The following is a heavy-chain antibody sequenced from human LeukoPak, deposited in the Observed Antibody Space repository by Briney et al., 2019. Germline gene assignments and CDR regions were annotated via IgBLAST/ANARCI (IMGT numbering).Heavy chain of an antibody. CDR3: TSRYCTTTICYSFDN. Sequence: GGSLRLSCAASGFTFSSYAMTWVRQAPGKGMEWVSSINSDSGHMLYADSVKGRFSISRDNAKSSLYLQMNSLRVEDTAVYYCTSRYCTTTICYSFDNWGQGTMVAVS. J-gene: IGHJ3*02. CDR1: GFTFSSYA. D-gene: IGHD2-2*01. CDR2: INSDSGHM. V-gene: IGHV3-21*01.